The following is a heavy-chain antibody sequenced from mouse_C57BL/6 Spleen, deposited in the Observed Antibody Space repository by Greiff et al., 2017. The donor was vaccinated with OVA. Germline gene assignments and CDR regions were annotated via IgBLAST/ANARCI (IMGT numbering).Heavy chain of an antibody. Sequence: VQLQQSGAELVMPGASVKLSCKASGYTFTSYWMHWVKQRPGQGLEWIGEIDPSDSYTNYNQKFKGKSTLTVDKSSSTAYMQLSSLTSEDSAVYYCAGEEYPDYFDYWGQGTTLTVSS. D-gene: IGHD2-10*02. CDR3: AGEEYPDYFDY. J-gene: IGHJ2*01. CDR2: IDPSDSYT. CDR1: GYTFTSYW. V-gene: IGHV1-69*01.